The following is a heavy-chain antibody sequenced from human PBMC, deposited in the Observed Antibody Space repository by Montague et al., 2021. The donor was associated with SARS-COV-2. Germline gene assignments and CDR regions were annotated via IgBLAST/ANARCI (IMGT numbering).Heavy chain of an antibody. V-gene: IGHV4-61*01. CDR3: ARELEIHDFLSGYYIGD. CDR2: IYYSGST. D-gene: IGHD3-3*01. J-gene: IGHJ4*02. CDR1: GGSVNSGSYH. Sequence: SETLSLTCTVSGGSVNSGSYHWNWIRQPPGKGLEWIGYIYYSGSTSYNPSLMSRVTISLDTSKNQFSLNLTSVTAADTALYFCARELEIHDFLSGYYIGDWGQGTLVTVSS.